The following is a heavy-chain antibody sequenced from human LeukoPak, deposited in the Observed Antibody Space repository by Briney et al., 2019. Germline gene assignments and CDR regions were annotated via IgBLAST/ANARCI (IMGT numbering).Heavy chain of an antibody. CDR3: AREGYYDSSGYSQDWDY. V-gene: IGHV3-7*01. D-gene: IGHD3-22*01. Sequence: GGSLRLSRAASGFTFSSYWMSWVRQAPGKGLEWVANIKQDGSEKYYVDSVKGRFTISRDNAKNSLYLQMNSLRAEDTAVYYCAREGYYDSSGYSQDWDYWGQGTLVTVSS. CDR2: IKQDGSEK. J-gene: IGHJ4*02. CDR1: GFTFSSYW.